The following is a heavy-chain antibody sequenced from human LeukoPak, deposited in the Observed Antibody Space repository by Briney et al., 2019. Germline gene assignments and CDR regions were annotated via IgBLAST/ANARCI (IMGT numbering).Heavy chain of an antibody. CDR3: AASEAAAGTLAADY. CDR1: GFTFSNYD. CDR2: IRSDGSDK. D-gene: IGHD6-13*01. V-gene: IGHV3-30*02. J-gene: IGHJ4*02. Sequence: GGSLRLSCAASGFTFSNYDMHWARQAPGKGLEWVTFIRSDGSDKYYADSVKGRFTISRDNAKNSLYLQMNSLRAEDTAVYYCAASEAAAGTLAADYWGQGTLVTVSS.